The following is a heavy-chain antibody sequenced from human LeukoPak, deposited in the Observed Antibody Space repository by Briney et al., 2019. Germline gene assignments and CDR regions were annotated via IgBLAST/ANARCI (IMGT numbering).Heavy chain of an antibody. Sequence: ASVKVSCKASGYTFTSYGISWVRQAPGQGLEWMGWISAYDGTTNYAQNFQGRVTMSTDTSTTTAYMELRSLRSDDTAVYYCARGDDIVAGYSRGFDYWGQGTLVTVSS. V-gene: IGHV1-18*01. J-gene: IGHJ4*02. CDR2: ISAYDGTT. CDR1: GYTFTSYG. D-gene: IGHD6-13*01. CDR3: ARGDDIVAGYSRGFDY.